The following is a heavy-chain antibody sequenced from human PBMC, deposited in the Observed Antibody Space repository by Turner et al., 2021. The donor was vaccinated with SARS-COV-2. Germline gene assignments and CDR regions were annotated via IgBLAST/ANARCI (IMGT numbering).Heavy chain of an antibody. CDR3: ARGGYCSSTSCSPYWYFDL. Sequence: QVQLVQSGAEVKKPGASVKVSCKASGYTFTSYDINGVRQATGQGLEWIGWMNPDSGNTAYAQKFQGRVTITRNTSISTAYMELSSLRSEDTAVYYCARGGYCSSTSCSPYWYFDLWGRGTLVTVSS. CDR1: GYTFTSYD. V-gene: IGHV1-8*03. J-gene: IGHJ2*01. D-gene: IGHD2-2*01. CDR2: MNPDSGNT.